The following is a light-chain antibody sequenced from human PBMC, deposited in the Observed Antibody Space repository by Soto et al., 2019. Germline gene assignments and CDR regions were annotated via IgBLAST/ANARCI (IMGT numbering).Light chain of an antibody. V-gene: IGKV1-12*01. CDR2: AAP. CDR1: QDIITW. Sequence: DIQMTQSPSSVSASVGDRVTITCRASQDIITWLAWYQQKPGKAPKLLIYAAPSLQCGVPSRFSGRGFGTYFILSISSLQPEDFANYYCQPASSFITFGPVNKVDLQ. CDR3: QPASSFIT. J-gene: IGKJ3*01.